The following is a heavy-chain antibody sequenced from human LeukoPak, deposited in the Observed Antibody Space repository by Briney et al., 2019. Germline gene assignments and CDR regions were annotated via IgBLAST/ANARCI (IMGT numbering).Heavy chain of an antibody. D-gene: IGHD1-26*01. J-gene: IGHJ3*02. V-gene: IGHV3-7*01. CDR3: AGQETSSYNGAFDI. CDR1: GLTFSSYW. Sequence: GGSLRLSCAASGLTFSSYWMSWVRQAPGKGLEWVANIKKDGSEKYYVDSVKGRFTISRDNAKNSLYLQMNSLRADDTAVYHCAGQETSSYNGAFDIWGQGTMVTVSS. CDR2: IKKDGSEK.